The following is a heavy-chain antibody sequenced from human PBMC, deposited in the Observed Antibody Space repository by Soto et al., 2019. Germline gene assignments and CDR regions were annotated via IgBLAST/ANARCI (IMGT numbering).Heavy chain of an antibody. J-gene: IGHJ4*02. D-gene: IGHD3-16*02. CDR1: GGSFRGYY. V-gene: IGHV4-34*01. CDR2: INHSGST. CDR3: ARVSPRGGYRSAIFDS. Sequence: QVQLQQWGAGLLKPSETLSLTCAVYGGSFRGYYWSWIRQPPGKGLEWIREINHSGSTNYNPSLKSRVTRSVDPSKNQFPLKLRSVTAADATVYYCARVSPRGGYRSAIFDSWGQGTLVTVSS.